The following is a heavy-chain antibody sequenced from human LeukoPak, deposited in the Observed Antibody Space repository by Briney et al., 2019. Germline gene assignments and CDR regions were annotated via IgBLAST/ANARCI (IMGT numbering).Heavy chain of an antibody. Sequence: PGGSLRLSCAASGFTFRDYGMSWVRQAPGKGLEWVSALTGSGGTTYYADSVKGRFTISRDNSKNTLYLQMNSLTAEDTAVYYCAQDIRPGWTGSWIDHWGQGTLVTVSS. CDR1: GFTFRDYG. V-gene: IGHV3-23*01. D-gene: IGHD1-26*01. CDR2: LTGSGGTT. J-gene: IGHJ4*02. CDR3: AQDIRPGWTGSWIDH.